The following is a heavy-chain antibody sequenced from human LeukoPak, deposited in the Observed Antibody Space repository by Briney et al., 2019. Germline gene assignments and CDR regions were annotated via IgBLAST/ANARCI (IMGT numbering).Heavy chain of an antibody. D-gene: IGHD5-12*01. CDR3: AKRGSRGRAFDI. CDR2: IYYSGST. Sequence: SETLSLTCTVSGGSISSYYWSWIRQPPGKGLEWIGYIYYSGSTNYNPSLKSRVTISVDTSKNQFSLKLSSVTAADTAVYYCAKRGSRGRAFDIWGQGTMVTVSS. V-gene: IGHV4-59*08. CDR1: GGSISSYY. J-gene: IGHJ3*02.